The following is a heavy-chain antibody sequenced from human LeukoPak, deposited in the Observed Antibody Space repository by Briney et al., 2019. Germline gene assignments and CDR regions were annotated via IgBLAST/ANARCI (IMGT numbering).Heavy chain of an antibody. CDR3: ARSYCSSTSCSPNFDY. D-gene: IGHD2-2*01. CDR1: GYSFTSYW. V-gene: IGHV5-51*01. Sequence: GESLKISCKGSGYSFTSYWIGWVRQMPGKGLEWMGIIYPGDSDTRYSPSFQGQITTSADKSISTAYLQWSSLKASDTAMYYCARSYCSSTSCSPNFDYWGQGTLATVSS. CDR2: IYPGDSDT. J-gene: IGHJ4*02.